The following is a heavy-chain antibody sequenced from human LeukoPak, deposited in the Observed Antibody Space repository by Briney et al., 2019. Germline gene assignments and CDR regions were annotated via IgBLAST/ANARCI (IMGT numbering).Heavy chain of an antibody. V-gene: IGHV4-59*01. CDR2: IYYSGST. Sequence: PSETLSLTCTVSGGSISSYYWSWIRQPPGKGLEWIGYIYYSGSTNYNPSLKSRVTISVDTSKNQFSLKLSSVTAADTAVYYCARSPGGSRVDYWGQGTLVTVSS. J-gene: IGHJ4*02. CDR3: ARSPGGSRVDY. D-gene: IGHD2-15*01. CDR1: GGSISSYY.